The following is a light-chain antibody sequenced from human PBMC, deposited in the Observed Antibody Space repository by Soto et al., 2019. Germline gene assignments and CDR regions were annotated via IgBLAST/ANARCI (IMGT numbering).Light chain of an antibody. CDR3: QQYTTYSYS. J-gene: IGKJ2*03. CDR1: QSISSW. Sequence: DIQMTQSPSTLSASVGDRVTITCRASQSISSWLAWYQQKPGKAPKLLIYDASSLESGVPSRFSGTGSGTEFTLTISSLQPDDFATYYCQQYTTYSYSFGQGTKVDIK. CDR2: DAS. V-gene: IGKV1-5*01.